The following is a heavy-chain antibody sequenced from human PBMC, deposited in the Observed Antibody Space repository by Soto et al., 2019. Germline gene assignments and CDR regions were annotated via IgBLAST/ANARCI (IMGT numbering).Heavy chain of an antibody. Sequence: ASVKVSCKASGYTFTSYGISWVRQAPGQGLEWMGWISAYNGNTNYAQKLQGRVTTTTDTSTSTAYMELRSPRSDDTAVYYCARRRAAAGYYYYYGMDVWGQGTTVTVSS. D-gene: IGHD6-13*01. CDR2: ISAYNGNT. CDR3: ARRRAAAGYYYYYGMDV. J-gene: IGHJ6*02. CDR1: GYTFTSYG. V-gene: IGHV1-18*01.